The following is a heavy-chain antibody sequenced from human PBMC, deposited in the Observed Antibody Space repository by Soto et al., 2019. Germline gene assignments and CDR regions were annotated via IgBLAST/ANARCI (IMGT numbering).Heavy chain of an antibody. CDR3: ARRDSGYEFDY. CDR1: GYTFTGYY. J-gene: IGHJ4*02. Sequence: ASAKVSCKASGYTFTGYYMHWVRQAPGQGLEWMGWINPNSGGTNYAQKFQGWVTMTRDKSISTAYLQWSSLKASDTAMYYCARRDSGYEFDYWGQGTLVTVSS. V-gene: IGHV1-2*04. CDR2: INPNSGGT. D-gene: IGHD3-22*01.